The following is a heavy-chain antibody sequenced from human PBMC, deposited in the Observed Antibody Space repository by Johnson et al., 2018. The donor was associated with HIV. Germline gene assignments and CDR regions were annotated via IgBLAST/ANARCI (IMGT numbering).Heavy chain of an antibody. Sequence: VQLVESGGGLVQPGGSLRLSCAASGFIVRITYMSWVRQAPGKGLEWVSVIYSGGSTYYADSVKGRFTVSRDNAKKSLYLQMDSLRVDDTAIYYCARRGGTGYSEPIDFWGQGTMVTVSS. CDR1: GFIVRITY. CDR3: ARRGGTGYSEPIDF. J-gene: IGHJ3*01. D-gene: IGHD2-15*01. V-gene: IGHV3-66*04. CDR2: IYSGGST.